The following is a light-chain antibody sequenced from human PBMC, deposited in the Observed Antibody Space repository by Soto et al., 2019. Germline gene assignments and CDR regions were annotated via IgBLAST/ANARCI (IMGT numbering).Light chain of an antibody. CDR2: AVS. CDR1: SSDVGGYNY. CDR3: SSYTSSSPYV. J-gene: IGLJ1*01. V-gene: IGLV2-14*01. Sequence: QSALTQPASVSGSPGQSITISCTGTSSDVGGYNYVSWYQQHPGKAPTLMIYAVSDRPSGVSNRFSGSKSGNTASLTISGLQAEDEADYYCSSYTSSSPYVFGTGTKVTVL.